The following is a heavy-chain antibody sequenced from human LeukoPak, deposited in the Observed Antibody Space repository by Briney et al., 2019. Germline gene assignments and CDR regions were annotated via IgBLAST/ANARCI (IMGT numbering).Heavy chain of an antibody. Sequence: ASVKVSCKASGGTFSSYAISWVRQAPGQGLEWMGRIIPILGIANYAQKFQGRVTITADKSTSTAYMELSSLRSEDTAVYYCARQGGSLLYSDYYGMDVWGQGTTVTVSS. J-gene: IGHJ6*02. CDR1: GGTFSSYA. CDR3: ARQGGSLLYSDYYGMDV. CDR2: IIPILGIA. D-gene: IGHD2-15*01. V-gene: IGHV1-69*04.